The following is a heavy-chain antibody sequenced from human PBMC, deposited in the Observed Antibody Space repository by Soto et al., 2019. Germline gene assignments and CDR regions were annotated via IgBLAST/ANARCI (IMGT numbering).Heavy chain of an antibody. J-gene: IGHJ4*02. CDR2: ISYDGSNK. CDR1: GSTFSTYA. CDR3: AKDWDPAYCSTTTCYKAFAH. V-gene: IGHV3-30*18. Sequence: GGSLRLSCAASGSTFSTYAMHWVRQAPGKGLGWVAVISYDGSNKYYADSVKGRFTISRDNSKNTLYLQMSSLRAEDTAVYYCAKDWDPAYCSTTTCYKAFAHWGQGTLVTVSS. D-gene: IGHD2-2*02.